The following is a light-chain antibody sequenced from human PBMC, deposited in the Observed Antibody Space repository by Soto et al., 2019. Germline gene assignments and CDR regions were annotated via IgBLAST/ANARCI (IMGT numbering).Light chain of an antibody. CDR3: QTWGTGIQV. J-gene: IGLJ1*01. V-gene: IGLV4-69*01. CDR1: SGHSSYA. CDR2: LNGDGSP. Sequence: QLVLTQSPSASASLGASVKLTCTLSSGHSSYAIAWHQQQPEKGPRYLMKLNGDGSPYKGGGIPDRFSGSSSGAERYLTISSLQSEDEADYYCQTWGTGIQVFGTGTKLTVL.